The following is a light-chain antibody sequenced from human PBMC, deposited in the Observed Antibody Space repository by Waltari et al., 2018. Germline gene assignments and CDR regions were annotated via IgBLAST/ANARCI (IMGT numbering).Light chain of an antibody. CDR3: QQRSNWPYT. V-gene: IGKV3-11*01. CDR2: AAS. CDR1: QIVSNY. Sequence: EIVLTQSPATLSLSPGETATLSCRASQIVSNYLAWYQQKPGQAPRLLIYAASNGATGIPARFSGSGSGTDFTLTISSLEPEDFAVYYCQQRSNWPYTFGQGTKLEIK. J-gene: IGKJ2*01.